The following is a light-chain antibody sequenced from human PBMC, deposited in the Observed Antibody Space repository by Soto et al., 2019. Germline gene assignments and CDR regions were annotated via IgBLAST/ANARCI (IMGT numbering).Light chain of an antibody. CDR3: AAWDDSLNAPV. CDR2: TND. V-gene: IGLV1-44*01. J-gene: IGLJ3*02. Sequence: QSVLTQPPSASGTPGQRVTISCSGSSSNIGSNTVTWYHHLPGTAPKVLIYTNDQRPSGVPDRFSGSKSGTSASLAISGLQSEDEAEYYCAAWDDSLNAPVFGGVTKLTVL. CDR1: SSNIGSNT.